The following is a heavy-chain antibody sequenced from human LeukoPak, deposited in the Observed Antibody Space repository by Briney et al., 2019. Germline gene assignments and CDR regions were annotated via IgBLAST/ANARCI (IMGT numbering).Heavy chain of an antibody. V-gene: IGHV5-51*01. CDR2: IYSGDSDT. Sequence: GESLKISCKGSGYSFTSYWIGWVRQMPGKGLEWMGIIYSGDSDTRYSPSFQGQATISADKSISTAYLQWSSLKASDTTMYYCARSGAVVPAASQGGFQHWGQGTLVTVSS. CDR1: GYSFTSYW. D-gene: IGHD2-2*01. J-gene: IGHJ1*01. CDR3: ARSGAVVPAASQGGFQH.